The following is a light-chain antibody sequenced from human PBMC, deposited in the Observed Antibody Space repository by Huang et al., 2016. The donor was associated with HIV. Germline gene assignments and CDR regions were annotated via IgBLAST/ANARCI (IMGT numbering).Light chain of an antibody. CDR3: QQYNNWPTWT. CDR2: GAS. V-gene: IGKV3-15*01. J-gene: IGKJ1*01. Sequence: EIVMTQSPATLSVSPGERATLSCRASQSVSNNLAWYQQKPGRAPRLLSFGASTRATGIPARFSGSGSGTEFTLTISSLQSEDFAIYYCQQYNNWPTWTFGQGTEVEIK. CDR1: QSVSNN.